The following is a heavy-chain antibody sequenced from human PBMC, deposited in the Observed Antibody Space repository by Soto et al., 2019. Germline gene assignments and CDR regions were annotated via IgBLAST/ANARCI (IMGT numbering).Heavy chain of an antibody. CDR2: IYPGDSDT. CDR1: GYSFTSYW. V-gene: IGHV5-51*01. J-gene: IGHJ6*02. Sequence: GESLKISCKGSGYSFTSYWIGWVRQMPRKGLEWMGIIYPGDSDTRYSPSFQGQVTISADKSITTAYLQWSSRKASDTAMCYCARHEATYYNFYGMDVWGQGTTVTVSS. CDR3: ARHEATYYNFYGMDV.